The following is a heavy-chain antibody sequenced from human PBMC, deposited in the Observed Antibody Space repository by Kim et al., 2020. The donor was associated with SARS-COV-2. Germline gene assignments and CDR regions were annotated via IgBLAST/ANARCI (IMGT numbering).Heavy chain of an antibody. J-gene: IGHJ4*03. Sequence: GGSLRLSCAASGIIFSDYYMSWIRQAPGKGLEWISYITHSGSTIYYADSVKGRFTISRDNAKSSLYLEMNSLRVEDTAVYFCASEGVSYCTGGNCYFKNWSQGTLVNVAS. CDR1: GIIFSDYY. D-gene: IGHD2-8*02. CDR2: ITHSGSTI. CDR3: ASEGVSYCTGGNCYFKN. V-gene: IGHV3-11*04.